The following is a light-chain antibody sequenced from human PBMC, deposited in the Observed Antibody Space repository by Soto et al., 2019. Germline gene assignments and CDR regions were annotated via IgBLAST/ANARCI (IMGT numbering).Light chain of an antibody. J-gene: IGKJ5*01. CDR3: QQYNNWPPIT. Sequence: EIVLTQSPGTLSLSPGERATLSCTASQRVSSNLASYQQKPGQPPRILIYGASTRATGIPARFSGGGSWTEFTLTISSLQSQDFAVYYCQQYNNWPPITFGQGTRLEIK. V-gene: IGKV3-15*01. CDR1: QRVSSN. CDR2: GAS.